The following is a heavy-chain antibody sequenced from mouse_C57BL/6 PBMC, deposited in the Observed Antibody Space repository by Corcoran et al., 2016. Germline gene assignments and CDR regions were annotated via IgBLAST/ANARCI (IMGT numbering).Heavy chain of an antibody. CDR3: ARSYYSNRYAMDY. J-gene: IGHJ4*01. D-gene: IGHD2-5*01. CDR1: GYTFTDYN. V-gene: IGHV1-18*01. CDR2: INPNNGGT. Sequence: EVQLQQSGPELVKPGASVKIPCKASGYTFTDYNMDWVKQSHGKSLEWIGDINPNNGGTIYNQKFKGKATLPVDKSSSTAYMELRSLTSEDTAVYYCARSYYSNRYAMDYWGQGTSVTVSS.